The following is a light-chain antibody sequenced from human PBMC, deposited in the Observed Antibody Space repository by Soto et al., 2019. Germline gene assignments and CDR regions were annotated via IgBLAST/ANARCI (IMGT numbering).Light chain of an antibody. V-gene: IGLV2-14*01. J-gene: IGLJ1*01. CDR3: SSYTGSSVYV. Sequence: SALTQPASVSGSPGQSITISCTATSTDVGDYNFVSWYQQHPGKAPKLMIYEVRNRPSGVSNRFSGSKSGNTASLTISGLQTEDEADYYCSSYTGSSVYVFGTGTKVTVL. CDR1: STDVGDYNF. CDR2: EVR.